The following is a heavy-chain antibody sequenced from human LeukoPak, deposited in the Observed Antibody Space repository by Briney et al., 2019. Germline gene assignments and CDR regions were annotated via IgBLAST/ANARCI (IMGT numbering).Heavy chain of an antibody. V-gene: IGHV4-59*01. Sequence: SETLSLTCTVSGGSISSYYWNWIRQPPGKGLEWIGYISYSGTTNYNPSLKSRVTISVDASKKQFSLKLTSATAADTAVYYCARGDDYKSTLFDYWGQGTLVTVSS. D-gene: IGHD5-12*01. CDR3: ARGDDYKSTLFDY. CDR1: GGSISSYY. CDR2: ISYSGTT. J-gene: IGHJ4*02.